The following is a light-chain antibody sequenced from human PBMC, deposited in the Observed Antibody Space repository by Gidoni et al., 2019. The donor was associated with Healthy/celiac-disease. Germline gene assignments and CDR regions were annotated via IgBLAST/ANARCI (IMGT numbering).Light chain of an antibody. V-gene: IGKV3-20*01. CDR3: QQYGSSLPST. CDR1: QSVSSSY. Sequence: EIVLTQSPGTLSLSPGERATLSCRVSQSVSSSYLAWYQQKPGQAPRLLIYGASSRATGIPDRFSGSGSGTDFTLTISRLEPEDFAVYYCQQYGSSLPSTFAHGTKLEIK. CDR2: GAS. J-gene: IGKJ2*01.